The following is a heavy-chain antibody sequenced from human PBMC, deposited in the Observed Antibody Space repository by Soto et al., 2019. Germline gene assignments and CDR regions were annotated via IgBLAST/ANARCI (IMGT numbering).Heavy chain of an antibody. CDR2: ISWNSGSI. Sequence: PGGSLRLSCAASGFTFDDYAMHWVRQAPGKGLEWVSGISWNSGSIGYADSVKGRFTISRDNAKNSLYLQMNSLRAEDTALYYCAKDTTPRVYYYGMDVWGQGTTVTVSS. J-gene: IGHJ6*02. CDR1: GFTFDDYA. CDR3: AKDTTPRVYYYGMDV. V-gene: IGHV3-9*01.